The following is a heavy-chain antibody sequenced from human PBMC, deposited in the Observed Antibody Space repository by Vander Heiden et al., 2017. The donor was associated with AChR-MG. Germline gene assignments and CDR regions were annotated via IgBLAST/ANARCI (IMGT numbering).Heavy chain of an antibody. CDR3: VAGVGASEYDY. D-gene: IGHD1-26*01. CDR1: GFSFSNSW. J-gene: IGHJ4*02. CDR2: IKRKIDGETT. V-gene: IGHV3-15*01. Sequence: EVQLVESGGGLVKPGESLLLSCVASGFSFSNSWMTWVRQAPGKGLEWVGRIKRKIDGETTDHAPPVKGRFTISRDDSKNTLYLEMNSLKIEDTAIYYCVAGVGASEYDYWGQGTLVTVSS.